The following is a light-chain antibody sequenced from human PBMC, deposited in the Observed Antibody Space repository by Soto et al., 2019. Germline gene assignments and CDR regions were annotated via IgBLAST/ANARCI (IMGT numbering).Light chain of an antibody. CDR2: NNN. J-gene: IGLJ2*01. V-gene: IGLV1-47*02. CDR1: SSNIGSNY. Sequence: QSVLTQPPSASGTPGQRVTISCSASSSNIGSNYVYWYQQLPGTAPKLLIYNNNLRPSGVPDRFSGSKSGTSASLAISGLRSEEEADYSCAAWDDSLSAVVFGGGTKLTVL. CDR3: AAWDDSLSAVV.